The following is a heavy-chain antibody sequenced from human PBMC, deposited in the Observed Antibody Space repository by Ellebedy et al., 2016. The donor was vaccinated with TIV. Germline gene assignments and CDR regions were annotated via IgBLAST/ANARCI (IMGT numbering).Heavy chain of an antibody. CDR2: IIGSGGST. CDR3: ARSPKDHYYHGLDV. J-gene: IGHJ6*02. V-gene: IGHV3-23*01. CDR1: GFSFSSYA. Sequence: GGSLRLSCAASGFSFSSYAISWVRQAPGKGLEWVTGIIGSGGSTKYVDSVKGRFTISRDNSKNTLFLQMNSLRGEDTAVYYCARSPKDHYYHGLDVWGQGTTVIVSS.